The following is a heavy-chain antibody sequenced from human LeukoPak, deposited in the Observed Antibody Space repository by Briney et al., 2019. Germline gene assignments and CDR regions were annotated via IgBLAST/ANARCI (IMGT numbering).Heavy chain of an antibody. Sequence: GASVKLSCTASGYTFTVNYIPWVRHAPGQGLEWMGWINPNSGGTNYAQKFQGRVTMARDTSISTAYMEPSRLRSDDTAVYYCARSTFLVGVAATPSAWFDPWGQGTLVTVSS. CDR2: INPNSGGT. D-gene: IGHD2-15*01. CDR1: GYTFTVNY. V-gene: IGHV1-2*02. CDR3: ARSTFLVGVAATPSAWFDP. J-gene: IGHJ5*02.